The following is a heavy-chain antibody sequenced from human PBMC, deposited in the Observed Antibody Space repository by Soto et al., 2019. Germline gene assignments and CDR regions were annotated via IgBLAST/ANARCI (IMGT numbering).Heavy chain of an antibody. Sequence: QVHLVQSGAEVKKPGSSVKVFCKTSGGTFSDLAFSWVRQAPRQGLEWVGGIIPLFGTPNYAREFQGRVSISADESSNTVYMELTSLRSEDTAVYYCASERVAEMATGGYFDNWGQGTLVTVSS. CDR2: IIPLFGTP. CDR3: ASERVAEMATGGYFDN. J-gene: IGHJ4*02. V-gene: IGHV1-69*01. CDR1: GGTFSDLA. D-gene: IGHD5-12*01.